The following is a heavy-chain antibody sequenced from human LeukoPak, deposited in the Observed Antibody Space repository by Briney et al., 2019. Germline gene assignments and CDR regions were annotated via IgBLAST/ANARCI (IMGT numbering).Heavy chain of an antibody. J-gene: IGHJ6*02. V-gene: IGHV1-69*04. Sequence: SVKVSCKASGGTFSSYAISWVRQAPGQGLEWMGRIIPILGIANYAQKFQGRVTITADKSTSTAYMELSSLRSEDTAVYYCARNDNYYYYGMDVWGQGTTVTVSS. CDR3: ARNDNYYYYGMDV. CDR1: GGTFSSYA. CDR2: IIPILGIA.